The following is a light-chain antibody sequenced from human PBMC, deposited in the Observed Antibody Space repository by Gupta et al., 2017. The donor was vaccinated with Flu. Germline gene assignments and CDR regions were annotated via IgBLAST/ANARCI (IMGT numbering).Light chain of an antibody. CDR1: QSVSRY. CDR2: DIS. Sequence: EIVLTQSPVSLSSSPGERATLSCRASQSVSRYLAWFQHKSGQSPRLLIYDISQRASGIPESFSGSGSGTDFTRISSSLATEDFAGYYGQVRTVSPQRWAFGQGTNVEV. CDR3: QVRTVSPQRWA. J-gene: IGKJ1*01. V-gene: IGKV3-11*01.